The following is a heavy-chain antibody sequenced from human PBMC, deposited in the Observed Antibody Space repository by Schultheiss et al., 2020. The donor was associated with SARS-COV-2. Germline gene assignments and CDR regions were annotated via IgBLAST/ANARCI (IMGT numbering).Heavy chain of an antibody. J-gene: IGHJ5*02. V-gene: IGHV1-18*01. CDR1: GYTFTSYG. CDR2: ISAYNGNT. CDR3: AKDALRYCSSTSCSSWFDP. D-gene: IGHD2-2*01. Sequence: ASVKVSCKASGYTFTSYGISWVRQAPGQGLEWMGWISAYNGNTNYAQKLQGRVTMTTDTSTSTAYMELRSLRSDDTAVYYCAKDALRYCSSTSCSSWFDPWGQRTLVTVSS.